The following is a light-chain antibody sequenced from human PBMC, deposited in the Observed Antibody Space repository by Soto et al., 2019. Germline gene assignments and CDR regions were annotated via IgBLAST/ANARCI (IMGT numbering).Light chain of an antibody. CDR3: QSHDSNTYVV. V-gene: IGLV6-57*04. CDR1: SGDIASDY. Sequence: NFMLTQPHSLSESPGKTVTISCTRSSGDIASDYVQWYQQRPASAPTTVIYEADQRPSGVPDRFSGSIDSSSNSASLTISGLKTEYEADYSCQSHDSNTYVVFGGGTKVTVL. CDR2: EAD. J-gene: IGLJ2*01.